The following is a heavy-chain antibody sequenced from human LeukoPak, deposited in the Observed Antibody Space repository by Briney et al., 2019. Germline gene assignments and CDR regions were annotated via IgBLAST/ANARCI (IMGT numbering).Heavy chain of an antibody. CDR1: GGSISSGGYY. CDR2: IYYSGST. D-gene: IGHD3-22*01. CDR3: AREVSYDSSGYYFDY. Sequence: SETLSLTCTVSGGSISSGGYYWSWICQHPGKGLEWIGYIYYSGSTYYNPSLKSRVTISVDTSKNQFSLKLSSVTAADTAVYYCAREVSYDSSGYYFDYWGQGTLVTVSS. V-gene: IGHV4-31*03. J-gene: IGHJ4*02.